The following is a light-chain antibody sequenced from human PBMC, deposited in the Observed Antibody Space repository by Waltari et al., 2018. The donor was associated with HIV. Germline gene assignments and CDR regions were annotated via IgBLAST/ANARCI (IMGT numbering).Light chain of an antibody. CDR1: QDIAKE. Sequence: AIQMTQSPFSLSAAVGDRVTNTCRANQDIAKELIWYQHKPGRAPTLLIYDASTLQSGVSSRFSGSGSGTYFTLTISSLQPEDFATYYCLQDFIFPYTFGQGTNLDIK. CDR3: LQDFIFPYT. J-gene: IGKJ2*01. CDR2: DAS. V-gene: IGKV1-6*01.